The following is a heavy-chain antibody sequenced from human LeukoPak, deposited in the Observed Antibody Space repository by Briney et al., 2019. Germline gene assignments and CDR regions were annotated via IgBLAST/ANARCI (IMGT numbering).Heavy chain of an antibody. J-gene: IGHJ4*02. D-gene: IGHD6-6*01. CDR2: ISYDGSNK. CDR3: AKGSAAARPYYFDS. CDR1: GFTFSSYA. V-gene: IGHV3-30-3*01. Sequence: GRSLRLSCAASGFTFSSYAMHWVRQAPGKGLEWVAVISYDGSNKYYADSVKGRFTISRDNSRHTLSLQMNGLRADDTAMYYCAKGSAAARPYYFDSWGQGTLVAVSS.